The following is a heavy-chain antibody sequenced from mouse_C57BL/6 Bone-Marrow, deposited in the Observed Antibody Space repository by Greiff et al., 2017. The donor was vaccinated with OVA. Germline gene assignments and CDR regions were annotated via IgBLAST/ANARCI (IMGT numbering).Heavy chain of an antibody. CDR1: GYTFTSYT. CDR2: INPSSGYT. D-gene: IGHD2-4*01. V-gene: IGHV1-4*01. J-gene: IGHJ2*01. CDR3: ARGLRRRYFAY. Sequence: QVQLQQSGAELARPGASVKMSCKASGYTFTSYTMHWVKQRPGQGLEWIGYINPSSGYTKYNQKFKDKATLTADKSSSTAYMQLSSLTSDDSAVYYCARGLRRRYFAYWGQGTTLTVSS.